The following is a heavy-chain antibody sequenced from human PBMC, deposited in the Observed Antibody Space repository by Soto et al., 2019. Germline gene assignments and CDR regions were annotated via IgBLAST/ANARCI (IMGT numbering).Heavy chain of an antibody. CDR1: GYTFTSHW. CDR3: ASQKTVIRGPLSSNWFDP. Sequence: GESLKISCMGSGYTFTSHWIGWVRQMPGKGLEWMGIIYPGDSDTRYSPSFQGRVTISADKSISTAFLQWSSLRASDTAMYYCASQKTVIRGPLSSNWFDPWGQGTLVTVSS. J-gene: IGHJ5*02. D-gene: IGHD1-1*01. CDR2: IYPGDSDT. V-gene: IGHV5-51*01.